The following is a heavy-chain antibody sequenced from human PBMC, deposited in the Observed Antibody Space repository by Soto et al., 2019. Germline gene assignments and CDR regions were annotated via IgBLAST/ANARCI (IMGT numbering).Heavy chain of an antibody. D-gene: IGHD6-6*01. J-gene: IGHJ6*02. CDR3: ARDHGGSSSSGRYGYGSPYYYYGMDV. Sequence: PGGSMRLSCAASGFTISSYSMNWVRQAPGKGLAWVSSISSSSSYIYYADSVKGRFTISRDNAKNSLYLQMNSLRAEDTAVYDCARDHGGSSSSGRYGYGSPYYYYGMDVWGQGTTVTVSS. CDR1: GFTISSYS. CDR2: ISSSSSYI. V-gene: IGHV3-21*01.